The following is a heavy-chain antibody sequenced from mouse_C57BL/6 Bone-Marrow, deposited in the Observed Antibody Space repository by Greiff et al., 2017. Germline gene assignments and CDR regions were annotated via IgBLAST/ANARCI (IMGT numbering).Heavy chain of an antibody. CDR2: IDPSDSYT. J-gene: IGHJ3*01. CDR3: ARRGVLRPCAY. CDR1: GYTFTSYW. V-gene: IGHV1-50*01. Sequence: QVQLQQPGAELVKPGASVKLSCKASGYTFTSYWMQWVKQRPGQGLEWIGEIDPSDSYTNYNQKFKGKATLTVDTSSSTAYMQLSSLTSEDSAVYYCARRGVLRPCAYWGQGTLVTVSA. D-gene: IGHD1-2*01.